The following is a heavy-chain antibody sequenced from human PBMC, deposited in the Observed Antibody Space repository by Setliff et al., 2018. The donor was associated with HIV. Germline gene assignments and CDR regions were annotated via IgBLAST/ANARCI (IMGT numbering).Heavy chain of an antibody. CDR3: ARHKDPPGSRWIFYYYYMDL. J-gene: IGHJ6*03. CDR1: GGSISSSRYY. CDR2: IYYSGST. V-gene: IGHV4-39*01. Sequence: SETLSLTCTASGGSISSSRYYWGWIRQPPGKGLEWIGSIYYSGSTYYNPSLKSRVTISVDMSKNQFSLKLSSVTAADTGVYYCARHKDPPGSRWIFYYYYMDLWGGGTTVTVSS. D-gene: IGHD6-13*01.